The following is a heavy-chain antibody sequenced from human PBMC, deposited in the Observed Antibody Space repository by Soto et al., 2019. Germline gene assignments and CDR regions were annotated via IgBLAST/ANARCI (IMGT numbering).Heavy chain of an antibody. D-gene: IGHD1-1*01. CDR1: GFTFNNYA. CDR2: ISHSGGTT. CDR3: AKGRGQNWNFDY. J-gene: IGHJ4*02. Sequence: EVQLLESGGGSVQPGGSLRLSCAASGFTFNNYAMHWVRRPPGKGLEWVSSISHSGGTTYYADSVKGRFSISRDSLAGTLYLRMNSLRAEDTALYCCAKGRGQNWNFDYCGQGTRVTVSP. V-gene: IGHV3-23*01.